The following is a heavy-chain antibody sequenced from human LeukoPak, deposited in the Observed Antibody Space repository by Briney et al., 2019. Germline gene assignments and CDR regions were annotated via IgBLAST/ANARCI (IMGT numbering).Heavy chain of an antibody. J-gene: IGHJ3*02. CDR1: GYSISSGYY. Sequence: PSETLSLTCTVSGYSISSGYYWGWIRQPPGKGLEWIGSIYHSGSTYYNPSLKSRVTISVDTSKNQFSLKLSSVTAADTAVYYCARRGYSYGYISGAFDIWGQGTMVTVSS. V-gene: IGHV4-38-2*02. D-gene: IGHD5-18*01. CDR3: ARRGYSYGYISGAFDI. CDR2: IYHSGST.